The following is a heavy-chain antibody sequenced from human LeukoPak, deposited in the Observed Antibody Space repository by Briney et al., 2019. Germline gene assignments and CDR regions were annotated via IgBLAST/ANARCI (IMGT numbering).Heavy chain of an antibody. Sequence: GGSLRLSCAVSGFFLSSTYMTWVRQAPGKGLEWVSITYSDGNTYYAESVRGRFTVSRGYSKNTLYLQMKSLRVEDTAFYYCARDLSYFDYWGQGTMVTVSS. D-gene: IGHD2/OR15-2a*01. CDR1: GFFLSSTY. J-gene: IGHJ4*02. CDR3: ARDLSYFDY. CDR2: TYSDGNT. V-gene: IGHV3-53*01.